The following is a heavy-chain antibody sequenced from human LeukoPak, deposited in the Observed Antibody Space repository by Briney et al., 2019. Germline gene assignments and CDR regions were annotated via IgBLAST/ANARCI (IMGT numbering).Heavy chain of an antibody. Sequence: ASVKVSCKASGYTFTSYDINWVRRATGQGLEWMGWMNPNSGNTGYAQKFQGRVTMTRNTSISTAYMELSSLRSEDTAVYYCARGLSHCSSTSCYRWFDPWGQGTLVTVSS. V-gene: IGHV1-8*01. J-gene: IGHJ5*02. D-gene: IGHD2-2*02. CDR1: GYTFTSYD. CDR3: ARGLSHCSSTSCYRWFDP. CDR2: MNPNSGNT.